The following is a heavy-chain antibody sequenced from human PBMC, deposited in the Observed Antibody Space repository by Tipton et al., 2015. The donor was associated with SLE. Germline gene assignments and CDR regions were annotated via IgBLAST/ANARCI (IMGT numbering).Heavy chain of an antibody. Sequence: SLRLSCAASGFTFSSYAMSWVRQAPGKGLEWVSAISGSGGSTYYADSVKGRFTISRDNSKNTLYLQMNSLRAEDTAVYYCAKDAGRVIVVVTDAFDIWGQGTMVTVSS. CDR1: GFTFSSYA. J-gene: IGHJ3*02. D-gene: IGHD3-22*01. CDR3: AKDAGRVIVVVTDAFDI. CDR2: ISGSGGST. V-gene: IGHV3-23*01.